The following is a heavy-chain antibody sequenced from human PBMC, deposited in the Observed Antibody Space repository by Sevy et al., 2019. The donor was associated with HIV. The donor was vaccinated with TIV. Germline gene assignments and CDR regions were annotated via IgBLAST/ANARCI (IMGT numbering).Heavy chain of an antibody. D-gene: IGHD3-10*01. CDR3: ARVYGSGRLYYYYYYMDV. Sequence: ASVKVSCKASGYTFTSYGISWVRQAPGQGLEWMGWISAYNGNTNYAQKLQGRVTMTTDTSTSTAYMELRSLRSDDTAVYYCARVYGSGRLYYYYYYMDVWGKGTTVTVSS. CDR1: GYTFTSYG. J-gene: IGHJ6*03. CDR2: ISAYNGNT. V-gene: IGHV1-18*01.